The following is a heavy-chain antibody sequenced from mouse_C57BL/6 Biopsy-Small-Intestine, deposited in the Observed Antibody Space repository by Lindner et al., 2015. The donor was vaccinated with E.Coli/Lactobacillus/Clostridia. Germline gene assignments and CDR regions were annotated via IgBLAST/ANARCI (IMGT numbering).Heavy chain of an antibody. Sequence: VQLQESGPELVKPGASVKISCKASGYAFSRSWMNWVKQRPGKGLEWIGRISPGDGNTNYNGKFKGKATLTADTSSNTVYLHLSSLTSEDTAVYYRGRSLLYGRGQGTSVTVSS. D-gene: IGHD2-12*01. V-gene: IGHV1-82*01. CDR3: GRSLLYG. CDR2: ISPGDGNT. CDR1: GYAFSRSW. J-gene: IGHJ4*01.